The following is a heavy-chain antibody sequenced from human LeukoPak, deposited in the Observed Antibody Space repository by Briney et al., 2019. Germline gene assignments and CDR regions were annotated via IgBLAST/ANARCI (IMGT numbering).Heavy chain of an antibody. J-gene: IGHJ3*02. V-gene: IGHV3-23*01. CDR1: GFTFSSYG. CDR3: AKDRAHIVVVTAIDAFDI. D-gene: IGHD2-21*02. Sequence: GGSLGLSCAASGFTFSSYGMSWVRQAPGKGLEWVSAISGSGGSTYYADSVKGRFTISRDNSKNTLYLQMNSLRAEDTAVYYCAKDRAHIVVVTAIDAFDIWGQGTMVTVSS. CDR2: ISGSGGST.